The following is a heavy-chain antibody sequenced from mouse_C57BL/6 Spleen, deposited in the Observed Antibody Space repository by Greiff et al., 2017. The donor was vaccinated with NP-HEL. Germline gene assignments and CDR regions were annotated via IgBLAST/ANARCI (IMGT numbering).Heavy chain of an antibody. CDR1: GFTFSSYG. V-gene: IGHV5-6*01. CDR2: ISSGGSYT. D-gene: IGHD3-3*01. CDR3: ARHKGDGGFAY. J-gene: IGHJ3*01. Sequence: EVQLQQSGGDLVKPGGSLKLSCAASGFTFSSYGMSWVRQTPDKRLEWVATISSGGSYTYYLDSVKGRFTISRDNAKNTLYLQMSSLKSEDTAMYYCARHKGDGGFAYWGQGTLVTVSA.